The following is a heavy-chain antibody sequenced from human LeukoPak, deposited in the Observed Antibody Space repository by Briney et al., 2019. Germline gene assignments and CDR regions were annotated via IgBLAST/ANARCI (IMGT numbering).Heavy chain of an antibody. V-gene: IGHV4-59*01. CDR1: GGSISSYY. CDR3: ARAVDGYCSSTSCYTYYYYYMDV. D-gene: IGHD2-2*02. J-gene: IGHJ6*03. CDR2: IYYSGST. Sequence: SSETLSLTCTVSGGSISSYYWSWIRQPPGKGLEWLGYIYYSGSTNYNPSLKSRVTISVDTSKNQFSLKLSSVTAADTAVYYCARAVDGYCSSTSCYTYYYYYMDVWGKGTTVTVSS.